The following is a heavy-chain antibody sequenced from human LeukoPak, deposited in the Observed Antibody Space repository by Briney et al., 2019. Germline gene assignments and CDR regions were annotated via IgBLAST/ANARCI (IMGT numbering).Heavy chain of an antibody. CDR3: ARGSGWLYFGY. CDR2: IYNGDNT. V-gene: IGHV3-53*01. CDR1: GFVVSSNY. Sequence: PGGSLRLPCAASGFVVSSNYMSWVRQAPGKGLEWVSVIYNGDNTNYADSVKGRFIISRDNSKNTLYLQMNSLRAEDTAVYYCARGSGWLYFGYWGQGTLVTVPS. J-gene: IGHJ4*02. D-gene: IGHD6-19*01.